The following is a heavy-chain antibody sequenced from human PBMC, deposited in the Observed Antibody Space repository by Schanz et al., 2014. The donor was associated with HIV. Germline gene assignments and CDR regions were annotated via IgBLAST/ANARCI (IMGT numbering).Heavy chain of an antibody. V-gene: IGHV1-69*06. CDR2: IIPMFGTT. Sequence: QVQLVQSGAEVKKPGSSVKVSCKASGDTFRRYSIHWVRQGPGQGLEWMGGIIPMFGTTKYPQRLQGRVTIIADKSTTTAYMELSNLRSEDTAVYYCARAWYHYGSGSYYRNYGMDVWGQGTTVTVSS. CDR3: ARAWYHYGSGSYYRNYGMDV. D-gene: IGHD3-10*01. J-gene: IGHJ6*02. CDR1: GDTFRRYS.